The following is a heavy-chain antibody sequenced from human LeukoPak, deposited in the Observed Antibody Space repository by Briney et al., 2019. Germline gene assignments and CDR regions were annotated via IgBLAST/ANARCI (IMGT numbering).Heavy chain of an antibody. D-gene: IGHD6-13*01. CDR2: IKSKTDGGTI. CDR3: TTDAGYSSRWYNY. J-gene: IGHJ4*02. Sequence: GGSLRLSCAASGFTFSNAYMSWVRQAPGKGLEWVGRIKSKTDGGTIDFAAPVKGRFTISRDDSKNTSYLQMNSLKTEDTAVYYCTTDAGYSSRWYNYWGQGTLVTVSS. CDR1: GFTFSNAY. V-gene: IGHV3-15*01.